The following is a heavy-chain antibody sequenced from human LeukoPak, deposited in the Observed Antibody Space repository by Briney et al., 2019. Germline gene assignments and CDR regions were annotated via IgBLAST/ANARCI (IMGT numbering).Heavy chain of an antibody. CDR3: AKDLSSIVVVVAAE. J-gene: IGHJ4*02. CDR2: ISGSGGST. CDR1: GFTFSNYV. V-gene: IGHV3-23*01. Sequence: PGGSLRLSCAASGFTFSNYVMIWVRQAPGKGLEWVSAISGSGGSTYYADSVKGRFTISRDNSKNTLYLQMNSLRAEDTAVYYCAKDLSSIVVVVAAEWGQGTLVTVSS. D-gene: IGHD2-15*01.